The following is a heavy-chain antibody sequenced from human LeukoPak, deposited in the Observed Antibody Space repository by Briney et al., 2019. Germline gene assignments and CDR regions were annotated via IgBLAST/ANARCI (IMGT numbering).Heavy chain of an antibody. J-gene: IGHJ4*02. CDR2: VSSSSSHI. V-gene: IGHV3-21*01. CDR3: ARDSPEWELPLFS. CDR1: GFTFSSYS. D-gene: IGHD1-26*01. Sequence: AGGSLRLSCAASGFTFSSYSMNWVRQAPGKGLEWVSSVSSSSSHIYYADSVKGRFTISRDNAKNSLYLQMNSLRAEDTAVYYCARDSPEWELPLFSWGQGTLVTVSS.